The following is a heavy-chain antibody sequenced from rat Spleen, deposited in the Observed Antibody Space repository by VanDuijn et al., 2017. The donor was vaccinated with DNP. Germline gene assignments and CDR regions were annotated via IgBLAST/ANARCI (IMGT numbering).Heavy chain of an antibody. Sequence: QVQLQQSGAELAKPDSSVKISCRASGYTFTTYYITWIKQTKGQGREYLGYINTGSGSTNHNEKFKGKATLTVDKSSSTAFMQLSSLTPDDSAVYYCASGANGRWFAYWGQGTLVTVSS. V-gene: IGHV1-43*01. CDR2: INTGSGST. CDR1: GYTFTTYY. J-gene: IGHJ3*01. CDR3: ASGANGRWFAY. D-gene: IGHD4-1*01.